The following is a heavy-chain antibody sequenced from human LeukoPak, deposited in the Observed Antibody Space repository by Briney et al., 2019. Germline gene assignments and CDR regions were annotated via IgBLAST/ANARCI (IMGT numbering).Heavy chain of an antibody. CDR2: IYYSGTT. CDR1: GGSISSYY. V-gene: IGHV4-59*08. CDR3: ARLTSGTHPNFDY. D-gene: IGHD3-10*01. Sequence: SETLSLTCSVSGGSISSYYWSWIRQPPGKGLEWIGYIYYSGTTNYNPSLKSRVTISVDASKNQFSLKLSSVTAADTAVYYCARLTSGTHPNFDYWGQGTLVTVSS. J-gene: IGHJ4*02.